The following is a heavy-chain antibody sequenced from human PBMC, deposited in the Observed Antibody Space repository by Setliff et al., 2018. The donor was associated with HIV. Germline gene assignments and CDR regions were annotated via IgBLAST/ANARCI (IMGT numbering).Heavy chain of an antibody. CDR2: ISAYTANT. CDR3: ARVRVGATPLDY. Sequence: ASVKVSCKASGYTFPNYGITWVRQAPGQGLEWMGWISAYTANTNYAQNLQGRVTLTTDTSTSTAYMELRSLRSDGTAVYYCARVRVGATPLDYWGQGTLVTVSS. V-gene: IGHV1-18*01. J-gene: IGHJ4*02. D-gene: IGHD1-26*01. CDR1: GYTFPNYG.